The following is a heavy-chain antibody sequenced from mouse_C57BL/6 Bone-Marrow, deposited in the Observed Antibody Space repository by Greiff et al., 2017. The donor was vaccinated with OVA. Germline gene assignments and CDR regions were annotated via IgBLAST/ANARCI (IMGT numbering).Heavy chain of an antibody. V-gene: IGHV1-42*01. CDR2: INPSTGGT. Sequence: EVQLQQSGPELVKPGASVKISCKASGYSFTGYYMNWVKQSPEKSLEWIGEINPSTGGTPYNQKFKAKATLTVDKSSSTAYMQLKSLTSEAAAVYCCARYYMAWFAYWGQGTLVTVSA. CDR1: GYSFTGYY. D-gene: IGHD1-1*01. CDR3: ARYYMAWFAY. J-gene: IGHJ3*01.